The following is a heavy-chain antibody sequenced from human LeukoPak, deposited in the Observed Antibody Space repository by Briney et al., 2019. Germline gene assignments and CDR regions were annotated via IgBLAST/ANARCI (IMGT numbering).Heavy chain of an antibody. CDR2: IGYGGDR. CDR1: GFTFSDYD. CDR3: ARGNILTGYTY. D-gene: IGHD3-9*01. V-gene: IGHV3-13*04. J-gene: IGHJ4*02. Sequence: GGSLRLSCAASGFTFSDYDMHWVRQAIGKGLEWVSAIGYGGDRHYSDSVKGRFTISRENAKNSLYLQMDSLGAGDTAVYYCARGNILTGYTYWGQGALVTVSS.